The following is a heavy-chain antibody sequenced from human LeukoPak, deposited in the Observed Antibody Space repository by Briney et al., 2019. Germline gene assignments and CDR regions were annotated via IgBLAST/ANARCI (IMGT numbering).Heavy chain of an antibody. D-gene: IGHD7-27*01. Sequence: GRSLRLSCAASRFTFSSYGMHWVRQAPGKGLEWVAVISYDGSNKYYADSVKGRFTISRDNSKNTLYLQMNSLRAEDTAVYYCAKGGMMPWGYYYYGMDVWGQGTTVTVSS. V-gene: IGHV3-30*18. CDR3: AKGGMMPWGYYYYGMDV. J-gene: IGHJ6*02. CDR2: ISYDGSNK. CDR1: RFTFSSYG.